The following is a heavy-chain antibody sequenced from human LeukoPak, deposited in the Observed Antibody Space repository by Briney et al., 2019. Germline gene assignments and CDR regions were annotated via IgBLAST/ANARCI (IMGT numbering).Heavy chain of an antibody. CDR1: GYSISSGYY. CDR3: ARVRIAVAGTFYFDY. J-gene: IGHJ4*02. Sequence: SETLSLTCTVSGYSISSGYYWGWIRQPPGKGLEWIGSIYHSGSTYYNPSLKSRVTISVDTSKNQFSLKLSSVTAADTAVYYCARVRIAVAGTFYFDYWGQGTLVTVSS. D-gene: IGHD6-19*01. CDR2: IYHSGST. V-gene: IGHV4-38-2*02.